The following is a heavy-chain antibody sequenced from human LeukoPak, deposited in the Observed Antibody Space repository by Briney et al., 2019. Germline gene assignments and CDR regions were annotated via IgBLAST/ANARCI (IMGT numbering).Heavy chain of an antibody. CDR1: DYSISSAYY. D-gene: IGHD6-19*01. J-gene: IGHJ6*03. CDR2: IYHSGST. CDR3: ARFKTAGTYYMDV. V-gene: IGHV4-38-2*02. Sequence: PETLSLACSVSDYSISSAYYWGWIRQPPGKGLEWIANIYHSGSTYNNPSLKSRVTISIDTSKNQFSLKLSSVTAADTAMYYCARFKTAGTYYMDVWGKGTTVTVSS.